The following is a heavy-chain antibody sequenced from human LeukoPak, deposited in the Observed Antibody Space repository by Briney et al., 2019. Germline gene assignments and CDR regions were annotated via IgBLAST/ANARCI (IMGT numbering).Heavy chain of an antibody. CDR2: ITASGDRT. D-gene: IGHD2-15*01. CDR3: ARRDIVVVVSASDY. V-gene: IGHV3-23*01. Sequence: GGSLRLSCAASGFIFSDYIMIWVRQAPGKGLEWVSGITASGDRTYYADSVKGRFTVSRDNSKYTVFLQMNSLRVDDTAVYFCARRDIVVVVSASDYWGQGTLVTVSS. J-gene: IGHJ4*02. CDR1: GFIFSDYI.